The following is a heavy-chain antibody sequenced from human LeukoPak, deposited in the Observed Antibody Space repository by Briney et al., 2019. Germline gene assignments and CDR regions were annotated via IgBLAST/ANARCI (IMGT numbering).Heavy chain of an antibody. CDR3: ASLYGSGSYSSDWFDP. J-gene: IGHJ5*02. V-gene: IGHV3-21*01. CDR2: ISTSSIYI. D-gene: IGHD3-10*01. CDR1: GFTFSSPS. Sequence: PGGSLRLSCAASGFTFSSPSMNWVRQAPGKGLEWVSSISTSSIYIYYADSVKGRFTISRDNAKKSLYLQMNSLRAEDTAVYYCASLYGSGSYSSDWFDPWGQGTLVTVSS.